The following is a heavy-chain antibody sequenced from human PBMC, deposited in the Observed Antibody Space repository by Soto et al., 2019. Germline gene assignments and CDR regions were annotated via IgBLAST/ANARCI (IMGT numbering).Heavy chain of an antibody. CDR2: LNPITGGT. CDR3: TRDLDY. CDR1: GYSLTGYY. J-gene: IGHJ4*02. Sequence: QVQLVQSGAEVKKPGASVKVSCKPSGYSLTGYYMHWVRQAPGQGLEWMGWLNPITGGTNYTQKFQGRVTMTRDTSIGTAYMALSGLRSDDTAVYFCTRDLDYWGQGTLVTVSS. V-gene: IGHV1-2*02.